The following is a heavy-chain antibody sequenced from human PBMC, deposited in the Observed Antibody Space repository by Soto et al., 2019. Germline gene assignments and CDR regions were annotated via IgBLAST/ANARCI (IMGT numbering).Heavy chain of an antibody. Sequence: QVQLVQSGAEVKKPGASVRVSCKASGYTFTSYYMHWVRQAPGQGLEWMGIINPSGGSTSYAQKFQGRVTMTRDTSTSTLYMELSSLRSEDTAVYYCARFRRFYSSSPCPFDYWGQGTLVTVSS. V-gene: IGHV1-46*03. D-gene: IGHD6-13*01. CDR3: ARFRRFYSSSPCPFDY. CDR1: GYTFTSYY. CDR2: INPSGGST. J-gene: IGHJ4*02.